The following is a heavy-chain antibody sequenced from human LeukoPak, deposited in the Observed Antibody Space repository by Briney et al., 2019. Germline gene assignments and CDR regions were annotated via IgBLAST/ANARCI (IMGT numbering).Heavy chain of an antibody. CDR2: ISGSGGST. V-gene: IGHV3-23*01. CDR1: GFTFSSYA. D-gene: IGHD5-18*01. J-gene: IGHJ4*02. Sequence: PGGSLRLSCAASGFTFSSYAMSWVRQAPGKGLEWVSAISGSGGSTYYADSVKGRFTISRDNSKNTLYLQMNSLRAEDTAVYYCARVGRGYSYGMIDYWGQGTLVTVSS. CDR3: ARVGRGYSYGMIDY.